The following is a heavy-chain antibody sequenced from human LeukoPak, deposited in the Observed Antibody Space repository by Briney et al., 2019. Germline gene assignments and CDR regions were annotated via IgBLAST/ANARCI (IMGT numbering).Heavy chain of an antibody. CDR3: AKGVSYVGVGYYYMDV. V-gene: IGHV3-21*01. D-gene: IGHD3-3*01. J-gene: IGHJ6*03. Sequence: GGSLRLSCAASGFTFSSYSMNWVRQAPGKGLEWVSSISSSSSYIYYADSVKGRFTISRDNAKNSLYLQMNSLRAEDTAVYYCAKGVSYVGVGYYYMDVWGKGTTVTVSS. CDR2: ISSSSSYI. CDR1: GFTFSSYS.